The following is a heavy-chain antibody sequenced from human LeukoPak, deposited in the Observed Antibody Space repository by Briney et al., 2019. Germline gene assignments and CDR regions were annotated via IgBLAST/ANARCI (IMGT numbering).Heavy chain of an antibody. CDR3: ATDMVRGVPLYYFDY. Sequence: SVKVSCKASGGTFSSYAISWVRQAPGQGLEWMGRIIPIPGIANYAQKFQGRVTITADKSTSTAYMELSSLRSEDTAVYYCATDMVRGVPLYYFDYWGQGTLVTVSS. J-gene: IGHJ4*02. D-gene: IGHD3-10*01. V-gene: IGHV1-69*04. CDR2: IIPIPGIA. CDR1: GGTFSSYA.